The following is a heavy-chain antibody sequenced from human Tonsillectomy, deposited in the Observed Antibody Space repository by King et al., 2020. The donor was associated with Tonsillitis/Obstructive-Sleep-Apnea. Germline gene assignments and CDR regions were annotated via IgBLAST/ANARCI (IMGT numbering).Heavy chain of an antibody. J-gene: IGHJ2*01. CDR3: ARTSLYWYFDL. V-gene: IGHV4-31*03. CDR2: MYYSGST. Sequence: VQLQESGPGLVKPSQTLSLTCTVSGGSISSGGYYWSWIRQHPGKGLEWIGYMYYSGSTYYNPSLKSRVTISVETSKNQFSLKLSSVTAADTAVYFCARTSLYWYFDLWGRGTLVTVSS. CDR1: GGSISSGGYY.